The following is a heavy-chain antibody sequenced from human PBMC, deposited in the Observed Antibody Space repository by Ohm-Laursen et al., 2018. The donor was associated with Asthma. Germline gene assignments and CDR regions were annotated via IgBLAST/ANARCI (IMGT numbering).Heavy chain of an antibody. D-gene: IGHD3-3*01. J-gene: IGHJ5*02. CDR3: ARARVTFWRNVNWFDP. V-gene: IGHV3-48*01. Sequence: GSLRLSCTASGFTFSPYSMNWVRQAPGKGLEWVSYISRSGGTISYADSVKGRFTISRDSAKNSLYLQMNSLRAEDTAVYYCARARVTFWRNVNWFDPWGQGTLVTVSS. CDR1: GFTFSPYS. CDR2: ISRSGGTI.